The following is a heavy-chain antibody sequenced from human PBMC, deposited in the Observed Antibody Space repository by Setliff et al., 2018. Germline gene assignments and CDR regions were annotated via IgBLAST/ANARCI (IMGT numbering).Heavy chain of an antibody. V-gene: IGHV1-69*05. CDR2: TIPIFGST. Sequence: ASVKVSCKASGGTFSSYGISWVRQAPGQGLEWMGGTIPIFGSTNYAQKFQDRVTIITDESTSTAYMELRSLRTEDTAVYYCAREGVDTRSSTDYRYYMDVWGKGTTITVSS. CDR1: GGTFSSYG. J-gene: IGHJ6*03. CDR3: AREGVDTRSSTDYRYYMDV. D-gene: IGHD5-18*01.